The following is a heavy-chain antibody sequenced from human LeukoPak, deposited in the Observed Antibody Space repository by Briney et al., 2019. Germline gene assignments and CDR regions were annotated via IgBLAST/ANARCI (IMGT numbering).Heavy chain of an antibody. CDR1: GFTLSSYM. CDR3: ARDSGYAFDT. V-gene: IGHV3-48*02. D-gene: IGHD2-15*01. CDR2: IRSSSSTI. J-gene: IGHJ3*02. Sequence: AGGSLRLSCAASGFTLSSYMMNWVRQAPGKGLEWVSYIRSSSSTINYADSVKGRFTISSDNAKNSLYLQMNTLRDEDTAVYFCARDSGYAFDTWGQGTMVTVSS.